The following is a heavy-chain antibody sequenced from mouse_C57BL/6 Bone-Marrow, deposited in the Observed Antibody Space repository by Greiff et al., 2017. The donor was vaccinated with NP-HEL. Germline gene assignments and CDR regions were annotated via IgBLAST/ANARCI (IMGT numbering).Heavy chain of an antibody. D-gene: IGHD2-3*01. J-gene: IGHJ2*01. Sequence: EVQLQQSGPELVKPGASVKISCKASGYTFTDYYMNWVKQSHGKSLEWIGDINPNNGGTSYNQKFKGKATLTVDKSSSTAYMELRSLTSEDSAVYYCASPFYDGYFDYWGQGTTLTVSS. CDR2: INPNNGGT. V-gene: IGHV1-26*01. CDR1: GYTFTDYY. CDR3: ASPFYDGYFDY.